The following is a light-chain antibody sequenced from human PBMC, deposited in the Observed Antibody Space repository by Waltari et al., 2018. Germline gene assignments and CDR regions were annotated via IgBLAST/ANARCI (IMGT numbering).Light chain of an antibody. CDR1: SPNIGSNT. J-gene: IGLJ2*01. Sequence: QSVLTQPPSASATPGQRVTISCSGSSPNIGSNTVTSYHQLPGTAPKLLIYTNNQRPSGVPDRFSGSKSGTSASLAISGLQSEDEADYYCAVWDDSLNGVVFGGGTKLTVL. CDR3: AVWDDSLNGVV. V-gene: IGLV1-44*01. CDR2: TNN.